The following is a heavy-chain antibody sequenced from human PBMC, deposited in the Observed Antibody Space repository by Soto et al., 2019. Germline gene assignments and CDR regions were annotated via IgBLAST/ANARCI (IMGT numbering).Heavy chain of an antibody. CDR1: GGSFSGYY. CDR3: ARDSQEDCSGGSCHDY. D-gene: IGHD2-15*01. V-gene: IGHV4-34*01. CDR2: INHSGST. J-gene: IGHJ4*02. Sequence: QVQLQQWGAGLLKPSETLSLTCAVYGGSFSGYYWSWIRQPPGKGLEWIGEINHSGSTNYNPSLKRRVTISVDTSKNQFSLKLSSVTAADTAVYYCARDSQEDCSGGSCHDYWGQGTLVTVSS.